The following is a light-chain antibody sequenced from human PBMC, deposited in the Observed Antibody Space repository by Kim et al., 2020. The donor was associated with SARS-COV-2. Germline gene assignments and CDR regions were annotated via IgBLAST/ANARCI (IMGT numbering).Light chain of an antibody. CDR1: GNNVGNQG. Sequence: QAGLTQPPSMSKGLGQTATLTCAGNGNNVGNQGAVWLRQHQGHPPKLLTYRNNNRPSGISERLSAARSGNTASLTITGLQPEDEADYYCSAWDSSLSAWVFGGGTQLTVL. CDR3: SAWDSSLSAWV. V-gene: IGLV10-54*01. J-gene: IGLJ3*02. CDR2: RNN.